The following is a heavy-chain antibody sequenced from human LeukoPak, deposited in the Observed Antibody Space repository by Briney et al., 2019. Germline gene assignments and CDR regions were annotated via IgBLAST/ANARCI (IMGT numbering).Heavy chain of an antibody. J-gene: IGHJ4*02. CDR2: INFAGST. Sequence: SETLSLTCTVSGGSISSYYWSWIRQPAGKGLEWIGRINFAGSTNYNPSLKSRVTMSVDRSKNQFSLKLSSVTAADTAVYYCARGGKHSSGWQADFDYWGQGTLVTVSS. CDR3: ARGGKHSSGWQADFDY. V-gene: IGHV4-4*07. D-gene: IGHD6-19*01. CDR1: GGSISSYY.